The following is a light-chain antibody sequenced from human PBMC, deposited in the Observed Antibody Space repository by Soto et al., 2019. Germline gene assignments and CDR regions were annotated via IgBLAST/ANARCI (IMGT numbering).Light chain of an antibody. Sequence: DIQITQSPSSLSASVVDRVTITCRASQSISSYLNWYQQKPGKAPKLLIYAASSLQSGVPSRFSGSGSGTDFTLTISSLQPEDFATYYCQQSYSTLLLTFGGGTKVDI. CDR2: AAS. J-gene: IGKJ4*01. CDR1: QSISSY. CDR3: QQSYSTLLLT. V-gene: IGKV1-39*01.